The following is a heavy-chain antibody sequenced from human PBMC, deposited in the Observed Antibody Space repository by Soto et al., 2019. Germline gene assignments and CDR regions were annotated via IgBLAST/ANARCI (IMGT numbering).Heavy chain of an antibody. Sequence: QVQLVQSGAEVKEPGSSVNVSCKTSRGTFGNTAVTWVRQAPGRGLEWIGGIVPMFGTANYAKKFQGRVTITADESTSTAYMELSSLRSDDTAVYYCARDGDPGYSFLSGPVGGGRFDPWGQGTLVTVSS. CDR3: ARDGDPGYSFLSGPVGGGRFDP. CDR1: RGTFGNTA. J-gene: IGHJ5*02. D-gene: IGHD3-3*01. CDR2: IVPMFGTA. V-gene: IGHV1-69*12.